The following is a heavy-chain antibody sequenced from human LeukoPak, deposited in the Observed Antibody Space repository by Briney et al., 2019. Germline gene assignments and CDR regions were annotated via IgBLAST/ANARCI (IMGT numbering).Heavy chain of an antibody. CDR1: GESFSGYY. D-gene: IGHD3-22*01. Sequence: TSETLSLTCAVYGESFSGYYWSWIRQPPGKGLEWIGEINHSGSTNYNPSLKSRVTISVDTSKNQFSLKLSSVTAADTAVYYCARGFSSGYLDYWGQGTLVTVSS. CDR3: ARGFSSGYLDY. V-gene: IGHV4-34*01. J-gene: IGHJ4*02. CDR2: INHSGST.